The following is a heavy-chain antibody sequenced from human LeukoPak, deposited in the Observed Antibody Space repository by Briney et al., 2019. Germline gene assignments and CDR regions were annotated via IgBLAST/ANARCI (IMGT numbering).Heavy chain of an antibody. CDR3: AKSGYQLLAGNWFDP. CDR1: GFTFSTYG. J-gene: IGHJ5*02. V-gene: IGHV3-30*18. CDR2: ISYDGSNK. D-gene: IGHD2-2*01. Sequence: GGSLRLSCAAPGFTFSTYGMHWVRQAPGKGLEWVAVISYDGSNKNYADSVKGRFTISRDNSRNTLDLQMNGLRPEDTAVYYCAKSGYQLLAGNWFDPWGQGTLVTVSS.